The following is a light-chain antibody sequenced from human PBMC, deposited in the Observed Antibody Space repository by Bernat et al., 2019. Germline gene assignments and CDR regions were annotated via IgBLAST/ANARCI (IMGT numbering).Light chain of an antibody. Sequence: QSALTQPASVSGSPGQSITISCTETSSDLHNYNFVSWSQQHPAKAPKLMIYDVTKRPSGVSYRFSGSKSGNTASLTISGLQADDEADYYCISYTTDTTPVFGGGTKLTVL. J-gene: IGLJ2*01. V-gene: IGLV2-14*03. CDR2: DVT. CDR3: ISYTTDTTPV. CDR1: SSDLHNYNF.